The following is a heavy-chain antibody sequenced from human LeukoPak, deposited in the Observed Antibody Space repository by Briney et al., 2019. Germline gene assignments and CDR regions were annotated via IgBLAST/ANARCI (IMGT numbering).Heavy chain of an antibody. D-gene: IGHD6-13*01. V-gene: IGHV3-23*01. CDR1: GFTFSSYA. Sequence: PGGSLRLSCAAFGFTFSSYAMSWVRQAPGKGLEWVSSISGSDGTTYYADSVKGRFTISRDNSKYTLSLQMNSLRTEDTAVYYCAKDRVATERYYTDVWGKGTTVTISS. CDR3: AKDRVATERYYTDV. J-gene: IGHJ6*03. CDR2: ISGSDGTT.